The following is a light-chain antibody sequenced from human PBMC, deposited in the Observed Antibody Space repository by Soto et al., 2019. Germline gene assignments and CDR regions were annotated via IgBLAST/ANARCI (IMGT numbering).Light chain of an antibody. J-gene: IGLJ3*02. V-gene: IGLV1-40*01. Sequence: QSVLTQPPSVSGAPGQRVTISCTGTSSNIGANYDVHWFQHLPGTAPRLLIYGNTNRPSGVPDRFSGSKSGTSASLAIAGLQPEDEADYYCQSYDSGLITPHGVFGGGTKVTVL. CDR3: QSYDSGLITPHGV. CDR2: GNT. CDR1: SSNIGANYD.